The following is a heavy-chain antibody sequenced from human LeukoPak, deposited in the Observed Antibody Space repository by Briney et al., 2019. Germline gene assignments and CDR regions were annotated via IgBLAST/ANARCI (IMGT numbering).Heavy chain of an antibody. V-gene: IGHV4-39*02. J-gene: IGHJ4*02. CDR3: ARDQGAVSWWDY. Sequence: ASETLSLTCTVSGGSIRSSYCYWGWIRQPPGKGLEWIGSIYDSGSTYYNPSLKSRVTISVDTSKNQFSLKLNSVTAADTAVYYCARDQGAVSWWDYWGQGTLVTVSS. CDR1: GGSIRSSYCY. D-gene: IGHD6-13*01. CDR2: IYDSGST.